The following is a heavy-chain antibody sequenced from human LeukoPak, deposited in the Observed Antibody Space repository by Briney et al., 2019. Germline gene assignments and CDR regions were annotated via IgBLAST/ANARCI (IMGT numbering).Heavy chain of an antibody. Sequence: GGSLRLSCAASGFSFSSYAMNWVRQAPGKGLEWVSSISSTSYYINYADSVKGRFTVSRDNANNSLYLQMNSLRAEDTAVYYCARVRIAATPHRDYWGQGTLVTVSS. D-gene: IGHD6-6*01. CDR2: ISSTSYYI. J-gene: IGHJ4*02. CDR1: GFSFSSYA. V-gene: IGHV3-21*01. CDR3: ARVRIAATPHRDY.